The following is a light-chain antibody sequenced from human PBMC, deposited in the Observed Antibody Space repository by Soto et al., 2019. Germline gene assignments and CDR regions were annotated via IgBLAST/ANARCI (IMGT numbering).Light chain of an antibody. CDR1: QSVSSN. J-gene: IGKJ1*01. V-gene: IGKV3-15*01. Sequence: EIVMTQSPATLSVSPWERATLSCRASQSVSSNLAWYQQKPGQAPRLLIYGASTRATGLPARFSGSGSGTEFTLTISSLQSEDFAVYYCQHYNNWPRTFGQGTKVEIK. CDR2: GAS. CDR3: QHYNNWPRT.